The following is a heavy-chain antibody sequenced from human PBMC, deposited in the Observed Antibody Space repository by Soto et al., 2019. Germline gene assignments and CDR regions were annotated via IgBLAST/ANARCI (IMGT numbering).Heavy chain of an antibody. D-gene: IGHD3-22*01. V-gene: IGHV3-30-3*01. CDR3: ARAGRVVVMYWYFDL. J-gene: IGHJ2*01. CDR1: GFTFSSYA. CDR2: ISYDGSNK. Sequence: QVQLVESGGGVVQPGRSLRLSCAASGFTFSSYAMHWVRQAPGKGLEWVAVISYDGSNKYYADSVKGRFTISRDNSKNTLYLQMNSLRAEDTAVHYCARAGRVVVMYWYFDLWGRGTLVTVSS.